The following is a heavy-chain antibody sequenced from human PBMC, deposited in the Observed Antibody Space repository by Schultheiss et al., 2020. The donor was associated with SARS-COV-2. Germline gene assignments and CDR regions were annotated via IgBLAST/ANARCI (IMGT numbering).Heavy chain of an antibody. V-gene: IGHV1-46*01. CDR1: GYTFTSYY. D-gene: IGHD1-26*01. CDR3: ARDWVWEERGGRYSYYYGMDV. J-gene: IGHJ6*02. CDR2: INPSGGST. Sequence: ASVKVSCKASGYTFTSYYMHWVRQAPGQGLEWMGIINPSGGSTSYAQKFQGRVTMTRDTSASTAYMELSSLRSEDTAVYYCARDWVWEERGGRYSYYYGMDVWGQGTTVTVSS.